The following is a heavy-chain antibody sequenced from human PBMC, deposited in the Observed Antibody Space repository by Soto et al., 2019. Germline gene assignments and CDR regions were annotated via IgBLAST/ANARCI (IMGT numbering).Heavy chain of an antibody. J-gene: IGHJ3*02. CDR3: ARHHIAVAGAFDI. Sequence: PSETLSLTCTVSGGSISSSSYYWGWIRQPPGKGLEWIGSIYYSGSTYYNTSLKSRVTISVDTSKNQFSLKLSSVTAADTAVYYCARHHIAVAGAFDIWGQGTMVTVSS. D-gene: IGHD6-19*01. V-gene: IGHV4-39*01. CDR1: GGSISSSSYY. CDR2: IYYSGST.